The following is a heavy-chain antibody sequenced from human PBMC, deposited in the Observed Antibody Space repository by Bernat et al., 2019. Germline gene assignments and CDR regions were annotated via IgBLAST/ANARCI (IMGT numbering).Heavy chain of an antibody. CDR1: GFTVSSYS. V-gene: IGHV3-48*02. Sequence: EVQLVESGGGLVQPGGSLRVSCVASGFTVSSYSMNWVRQAPGKGLEWISYISSSSSSTIYYADSVKGRFTISRDNANNSLYLQMNSLRDEDTAVYYCARAAGDGRHSFDYWGQGNLVTVSS. D-gene: IGHD1-26*01. CDR3: ARAAGDGRHSFDY. CDR2: ISSSSSSTI. J-gene: IGHJ4*02.